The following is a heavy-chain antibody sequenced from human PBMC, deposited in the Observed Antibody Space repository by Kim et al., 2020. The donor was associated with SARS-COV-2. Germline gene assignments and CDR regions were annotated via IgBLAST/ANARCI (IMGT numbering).Heavy chain of an antibody. Sequence: SETLSLTCTVSGCSISSSSYYWGWIRQPPGKGLEWIGSIYYSGSTYYNPSLKSRVTISVDTSKNQFSLKLSSVTAADTGVYYCERQCITMIVVTQAFDY. CDR1: GCSISSSSYY. V-gene: IGHV4-39*01. D-gene: IGHD3-22*01. J-gene: IGHJ4*01. CDR2: IYYSGST. CDR3: ERQCITMIVVTQAFDY.